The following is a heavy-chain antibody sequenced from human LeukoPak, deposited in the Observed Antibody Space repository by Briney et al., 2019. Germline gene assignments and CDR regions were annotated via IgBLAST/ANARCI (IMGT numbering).Heavy chain of an antibody. CDR1: GGSFSGYY. D-gene: IGHD6-13*01. CDR3: ARGLGSSSPKRHRYMDV. CDR2: INHSGST. Sequence: SETLSLTCAVYGGSFSGYYWSWIRQPPGKGLEWIGEINHSGSTNYNPSLKSRVTISVDTSKNLFSLKLSSVTAADTAVYYCARGLGSSSPKRHRYMDVWGKGTTVTVSS. V-gene: IGHV4-34*01. J-gene: IGHJ6*03.